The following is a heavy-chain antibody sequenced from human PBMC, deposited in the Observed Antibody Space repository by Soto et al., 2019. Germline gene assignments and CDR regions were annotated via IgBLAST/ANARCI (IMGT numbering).Heavy chain of an antibody. CDR2: FDPEDGET. V-gene: IGHV1-24*01. Sequence: QVQLVQSGAEVKKPGASVKVSCKVSGYTLTELSMHWVRQAPGKGLEWMGGFDPEDGETIYAQKFQGRVTMTEDTLKDTANMELSSLKSEDTAVYYCATDPLREYSGYEISDWGQETLVTVSS. D-gene: IGHD5-12*01. J-gene: IGHJ4*02. CDR3: ATDPLREYSGYEISD. CDR1: GYTLTELS.